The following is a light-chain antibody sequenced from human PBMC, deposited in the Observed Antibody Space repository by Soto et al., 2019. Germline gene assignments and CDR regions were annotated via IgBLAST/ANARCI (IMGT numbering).Light chain of an antibody. J-gene: IGKJ4*01. CDR3: QQYGSSSLT. Sequence: EIVLTQSPGTLSLSPGERATLSCRASQSVSSSYLAWYQQKPGQAPRLLIYGASSRATGIPDRFSGSGSGXXXTLXIXRXEPEDFAVYYCQQYGSSSLTFGGGTKVEIK. CDR2: GAS. CDR1: QSVSSSY. V-gene: IGKV3-20*01.